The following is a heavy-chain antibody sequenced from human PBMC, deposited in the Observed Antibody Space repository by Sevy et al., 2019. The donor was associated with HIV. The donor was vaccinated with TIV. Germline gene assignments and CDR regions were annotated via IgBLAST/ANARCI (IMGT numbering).Heavy chain of an antibody. CDR1: GFTFNSYW. CDR3: AREGGNAFDI. CDR2: IKQDGSEK. Sequence: GGSLRLSCAASGFTFNSYWMSWVRQAPGKGLEWVANIKQDGSEKYYVDSVKGRFTISRDNAKNSLYLQMDSLRAEDTAVYYCAREGGNAFDIWGQETMVTVSS. J-gene: IGHJ3*02. V-gene: IGHV3-7*03.